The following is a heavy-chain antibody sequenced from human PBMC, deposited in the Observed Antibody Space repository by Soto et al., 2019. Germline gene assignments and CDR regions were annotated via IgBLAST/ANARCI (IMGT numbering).Heavy chain of an antibody. CDR2: MNPNSGNT. V-gene: IGHV1-8*01. J-gene: IGHJ6*02. CDR3: ARVPRLQTAVYYYYGMDV. CDR1: GYTFTSYD. D-gene: IGHD5-12*01. Sequence: ASVKVSCKASGYTFTSYDINWVRQATGQGLEWMGWMNPNSGNTGYAQKFQGRVTMTRNTSISTAYMELSSLRSEDTAVYYCARVPRLQTAVYYYYGMDVWGQGTTVTVSS.